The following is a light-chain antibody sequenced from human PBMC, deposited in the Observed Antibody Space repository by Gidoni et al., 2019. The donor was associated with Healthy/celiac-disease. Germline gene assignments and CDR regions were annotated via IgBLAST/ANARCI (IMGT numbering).Light chain of an antibody. CDR1: RSVSSN. J-gene: IGKJ5*01. V-gene: IGKV3-15*01. Sequence: EIVMTQSPATLSVSPGERATLSCRASRSVSSNLAWYQQKPGQAPRLLIYGASTRATGIPARFSGSGSGTEFTLTISSLQSEDFAVYYCRQYNNWPTTYGQGTRLEIK. CDR2: GAS. CDR3: RQYNNWPTT.